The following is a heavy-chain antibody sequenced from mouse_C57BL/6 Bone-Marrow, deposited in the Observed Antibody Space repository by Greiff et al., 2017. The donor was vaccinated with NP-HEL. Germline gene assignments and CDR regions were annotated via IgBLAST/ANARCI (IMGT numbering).Heavy chain of an antibody. D-gene: IGHD2-4*01. Sequence: EVMLVESGGGLVQPGGSLKLSCAASGFTFSDYYMYWVRQTPEKRLEWVAYISNGGGSTYYLDTVKGRFTISRDNAKNTLYLQMSRLKSEDTAMYYCARQDYDGYFDYWGQGTTLTVSS. CDR3: ARQDYDGYFDY. V-gene: IGHV5-12*01. CDR1: GFTFSDYY. CDR2: ISNGGGST. J-gene: IGHJ2*01.